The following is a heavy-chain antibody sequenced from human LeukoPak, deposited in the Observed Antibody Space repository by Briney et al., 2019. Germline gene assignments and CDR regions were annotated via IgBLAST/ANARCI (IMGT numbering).Heavy chain of an antibody. J-gene: IGHJ6*02. D-gene: IGHD6-13*01. CDR2: ISSSSSYI. V-gene: IGHV3-21*01. CDR3: ARVVAAAGRTYYYYYGMDV. Sequence: GGSLRLSCTASGFTFSPYWMTWVRQAPGKGLEWVSSISSSSSYIYYADSVKGRFTISRDNAKNSLYLQMNSLRAEDTAVYYCARVVAAAGRTYYYYYGMDVWGQGTTVTVSS. CDR1: GFTFSPYW.